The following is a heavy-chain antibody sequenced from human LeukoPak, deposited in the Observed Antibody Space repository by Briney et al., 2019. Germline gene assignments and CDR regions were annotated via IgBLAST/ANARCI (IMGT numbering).Heavy chain of an antibody. CDR2: ISSNGGST. Sequence: GGSLRLSCSASGFTFITYAMHWVRQAPGKGLEYVSVISSNGGSTYYADSVKGRFTISRDNSKNTLYLQMNSLRAEDTAVYYCAKSRCSGGTCDTPFSDYWGQGTLVTVSS. CDR1: GFTFITYA. J-gene: IGHJ4*02. CDR3: AKSRCSGGTCDTPFSDY. V-gene: IGHV3-64*04. D-gene: IGHD2-15*01.